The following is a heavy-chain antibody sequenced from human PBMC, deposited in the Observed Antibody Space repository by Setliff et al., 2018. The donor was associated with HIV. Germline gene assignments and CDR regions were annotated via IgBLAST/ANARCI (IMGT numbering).Heavy chain of an antibody. CDR2: ILPILGVV. Sequence: SVKVSCKASRSTFNSHTINWVRQAAGQGLEWMGGILPILGVVNYAQRFQGRVTITADESTSTAYMELSSLRSEDTAVYYGASPTTVTGDAFDIWGQGTMVTVSS. V-gene: IGHV1-69*10. D-gene: IGHD4-17*01. CDR1: RSTFNSHT. J-gene: IGHJ3*02. CDR3: ASPTTVTGDAFDI.